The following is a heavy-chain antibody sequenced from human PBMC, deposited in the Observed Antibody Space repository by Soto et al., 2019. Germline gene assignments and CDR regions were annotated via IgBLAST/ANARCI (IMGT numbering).Heavy chain of an antibody. CDR1: GGSISSGDYY. CDR2: IYSSGSA. Sequence: PSETLSLTCTVSGGSISSGDYYWSWFRQPPGKGLEWIGYIYSSGSAYYKPSLKSRVTMSVDTSKNQFSLKLNSVTAADTAVYYCARQGFGVLHGLVDVWGQGTTVT. J-gene: IGHJ6*02. CDR3: ARQGFGVLHGLVDV. V-gene: IGHV4-30-4*01. D-gene: IGHD3-10*01.